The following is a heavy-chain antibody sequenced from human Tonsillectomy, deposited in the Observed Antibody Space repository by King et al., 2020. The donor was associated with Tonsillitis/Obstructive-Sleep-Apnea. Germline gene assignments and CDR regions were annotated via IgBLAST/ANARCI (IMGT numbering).Heavy chain of an antibody. V-gene: IGHV1-58*01. CDR1: GFTFTSSA. Sequence: MQLVQSGPEVKKPGTSVKVSCKASGFTFTSSAVQWVRQARGQRLEWIGWIVVGSGNTNYAQKFQERVTITRDMSTSTAYMELSSLRSEDTAVYYCAADRGIAARPINGDGYNWFDPWGQGTLVTVSS. CDR3: AADRGIAARPINGDGYNWFDP. J-gene: IGHJ5*02. D-gene: IGHD6-6*01. CDR2: IVVGSGNT.